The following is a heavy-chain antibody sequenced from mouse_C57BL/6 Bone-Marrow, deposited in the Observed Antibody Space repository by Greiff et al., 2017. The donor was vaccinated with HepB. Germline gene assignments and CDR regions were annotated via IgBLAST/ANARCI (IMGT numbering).Heavy chain of an antibody. D-gene: IGHD2-1*01. V-gene: IGHV1-9*01. Sequence: VQLQQSGAELMKPGASVKLSCKATGYTFTGYWIEWVKQRPGHGLEWIGEILPGSGSTNYNEKFKGKATFTADTSSNTAYMQLSSLTTEDSAIYYCAREEGIYYGNYRWYFDVWGTGTTVTVSS. CDR1: GYTFTGYW. CDR3: AREEGIYYGNYRWYFDV. CDR2: ILPGSGST. J-gene: IGHJ1*03.